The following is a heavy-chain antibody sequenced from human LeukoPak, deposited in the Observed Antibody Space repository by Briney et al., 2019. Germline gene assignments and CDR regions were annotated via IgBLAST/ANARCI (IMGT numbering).Heavy chain of an antibody. Sequence: SGGSLRLSCAASGFTFSGYYMSWIRQAPGKGLEWVSFISKDGRTVSYADSVKGQFTISRDNSKNSLYLQMNSLTADDTAVYFCARVRGSYSSDYWGQGTLVTVSS. CDR1: GFTFSGYY. CDR3: ARVRGSYSSDY. J-gene: IGHJ4*02. CDR2: ISKDGRTV. D-gene: IGHD5-12*01. V-gene: IGHV3-11*01.